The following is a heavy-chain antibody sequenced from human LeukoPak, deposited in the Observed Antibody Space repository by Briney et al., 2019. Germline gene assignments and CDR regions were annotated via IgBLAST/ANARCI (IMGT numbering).Heavy chain of an antibody. D-gene: IGHD3-9*01. CDR2: ISGSGGST. J-gene: IGHJ4*02. CDR1: GFTFSIYA. V-gene: IGHV3-23*01. Sequence: GGSLRLSCAASGFTFSIYAMSWVRQAPGKGLEWVSTISGSGGSTYYADSVKGRFTISRDNSKNTLYLQMNSLRAEDTAVYYCAKTPSGYYDILTGYQYYFDYWGQGTLVTVSS. CDR3: AKTPSGYYDILTGYQYYFDY.